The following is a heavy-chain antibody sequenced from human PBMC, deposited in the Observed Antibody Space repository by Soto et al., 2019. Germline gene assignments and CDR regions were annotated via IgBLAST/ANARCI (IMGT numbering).Heavy chain of an antibody. Sequence: QMQLVQSGPEVKKPGTSVKVSCKASGFTFTSSTMQWVRQIRGQRLEWIGWIVVGSGDTNYAQKFQERVTITRDMSTAPGYREVSSLRSEDTAVYYCAADGKGGTNYGMDGWGQGTTVTVSS. CDR2: IVVGSGDT. V-gene: IGHV1-58*02. D-gene: IGHD3-16*01. CDR3: AADGKGGTNYGMDG. CDR1: GFTFTSST. J-gene: IGHJ6*02.